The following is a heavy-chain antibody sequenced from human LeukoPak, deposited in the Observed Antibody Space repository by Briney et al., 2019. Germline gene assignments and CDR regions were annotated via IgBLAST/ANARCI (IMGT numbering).Heavy chain of an antibody. CDR2: IYSRGST. CDR3: ATDGMVRGPDAWFDS. V-gene: IGHV4-4*07. D-gene: IGHD3-10*01. CDR1: GGSFSGYY. J-gene: IGHJ5*01. Sequence: SETLSLTCAVYGGSFSGYYWSWIRQPAGKGLEWIGRIYSRGSTNYNPSLKSRVTMSVDTSKNQFSLKLSSVTAADTAVYYCATDGMVRGPDAWFDSWGQGTLVTVSS.